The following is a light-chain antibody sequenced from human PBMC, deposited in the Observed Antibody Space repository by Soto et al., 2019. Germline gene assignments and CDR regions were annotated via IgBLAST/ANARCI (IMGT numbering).Light chain of an antibody. CDR1: QSVSSSY. CDR3: QQYGNSPLT. V-gene: IGKV3-20*01. J-gene: IGKJ1*01. Sequence: EIVLTQSPGTLSLSPGERATLSCRAIQSVSSSYLAWNQQKPGQAPRLLIYGASSRATGIPDRFSGSGSGTDFTLTISRLEPEDFAVYYCQQYGNSPLTFGQGTKVEIK. CDR2: GAS.